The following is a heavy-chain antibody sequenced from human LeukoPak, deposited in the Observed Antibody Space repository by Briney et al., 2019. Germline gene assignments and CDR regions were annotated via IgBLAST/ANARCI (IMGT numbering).Heavy chain of an antibody. Sequence: GESLKISCQVSGYIFTNYWIGWVRQMPGKGLESMGIIYPADSDTTYSPSFQGQVTISADKSISTVYLHWSSLKASDTAIYYCARQSRDGSKTRGYYFDYWGQGTLVTLST. CDR3: ARQSRDGSKTRGYYFDY. CDR1: GYIFTNYW. D-gene: IGHD3-10*01. CDR2: IYPADSDT. J-gene: IGHJ4*02. V-gene: IGHV5-51*01.